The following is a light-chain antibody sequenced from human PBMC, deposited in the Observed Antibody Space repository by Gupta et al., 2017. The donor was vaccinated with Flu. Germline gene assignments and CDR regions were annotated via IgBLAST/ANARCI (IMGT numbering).Light chain of an antibody. Sequence: NSDNVGNRGAVGVQQHQGQPTKLVSDSNNNRPAGIAEKSSASRSRSTASLTITGLEAEDEAYYYCSAWDSSLSAWVFGGGTKLTVL. CDR2: SNN. CDR3: SAWDSSLSAWV. CDR1: SDNVGNRG. J-gene: IGLJ3*02. V-gene: IGLV10-54*04.